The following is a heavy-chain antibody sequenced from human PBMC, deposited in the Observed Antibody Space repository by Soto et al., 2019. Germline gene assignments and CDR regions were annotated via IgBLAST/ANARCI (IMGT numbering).Heavy chain of an antibody. CDR2: IFHSGLT. V-gene: IGHV4-38-2*02. CDR3: ARETSPTGIAVAGTNLHFHS. Sequence: SETLSLTCAVSGFSIRTGDYWAWIRQPPGKGLEWIGSIFHSGLTYYNPSLKSRVTISLDTSKNQFSVGLRSVTAADTAVYYCARETSPTGIAVAGTNLHFHSWGQGALVTVSS. D-gene: IGHD6-19*01. CDR1: GFSIRTGDY. J-gene: IGHJ4*02.